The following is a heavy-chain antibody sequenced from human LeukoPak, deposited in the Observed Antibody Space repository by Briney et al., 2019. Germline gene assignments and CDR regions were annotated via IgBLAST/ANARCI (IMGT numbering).Heavy chain of an antibody. J-gene: IGHJ4*02. CDR2: ISGSGGST. Sequence: PGGSPRLSCAASGFTSSSYAMSWVRQAPGKGLEWVSTISGSGGSTYYADSVKGRFTISRDNSKNTLYLQMSSLRAEDTAVYYCARAGNYYGDYDYWGQGTLVTVSS. D-gene: IGHD4-17*01. V-gene: IGHV3-23*01. CDR3: ARAGNYYGDYDY. CDR1: GFTSSSYA.